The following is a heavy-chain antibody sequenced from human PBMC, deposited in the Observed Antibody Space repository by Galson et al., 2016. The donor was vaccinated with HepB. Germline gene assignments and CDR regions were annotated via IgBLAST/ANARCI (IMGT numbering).Heavy chain of an antibody. V-gene: IGHV4-61*02. D-gene: IGHD5-12*01. Sequence: TLSLTCAVSGDYINSGSNYWSWARQPAGKGLERIGRIFGSVRTDYNPSLKSRVTISVDTSKNQLSLNLTSVTAADTAIYYCAKTVRWGGGYDHGMDVWGKGTTVTVSS. CDR2: IFGSVRT. J-gene: IGHJ6*04. CDR3: AKTVRWGGGYDHGMDV. CDR1: GDYINSGSNY.